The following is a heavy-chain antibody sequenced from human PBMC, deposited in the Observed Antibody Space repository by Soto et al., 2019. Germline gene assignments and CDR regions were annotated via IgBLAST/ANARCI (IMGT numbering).Heavy chain of an antibody. D-gene: IGHD6-13*01. V-gene: IGHV1-46*01. Sequence: ASVKVSCKASGYTFTSYYMHWVRQAPGQGLEWMGIINPSGGSTNYAQKFQGRVTITRDTSASTTYMELSSLRSEDTSVYYCARDYRSSWDYWGQGTQVTVSS. CDR2: INPSGGST. J-gene: IGHJ4*02. CDR1: GYTFTSYY. CDR3: ARDYRSSWDY.